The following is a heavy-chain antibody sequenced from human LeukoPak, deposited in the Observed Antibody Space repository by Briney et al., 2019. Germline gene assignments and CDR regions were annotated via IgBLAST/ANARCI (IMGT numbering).Heavy chain of an antibody. V-gene: IGHV4-61*02. CDR1: GGSISSGSYY. Sequence: PSQALSLTCTVSGGSISSGSYYWSWIRQPAGKGLEWIGRIYTSGSTNYNPSLQSRVTISLDTSKNQFSLKLSSVTATGTAVYHCAREDRYRYGYGYYHYYMDVWGKGTTVTISS. J-gene: IGHJ6*03. CDR3: AREDRYRYGYGYYHYYMDV. CDR2: IYTSGST. D-gene: IGHD5-18*01.